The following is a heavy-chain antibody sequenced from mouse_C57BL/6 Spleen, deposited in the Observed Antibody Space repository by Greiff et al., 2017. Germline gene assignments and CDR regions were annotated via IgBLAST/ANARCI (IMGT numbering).Heavy chain of an antibody. CDR3: ARKWTGGYYFDY. V-gene: IGHV1-42*01. CDR2: INPSTGGT. J-gene: IGHJ2*01. Sequence: DVQLQESGPELVKPGASVKISCKASGYSFTGYYMNWVKQSPEKSLEWIGEINPSTGGTTYNQKFKAKATLTVDKSSSTAYMQLKSLTSEDSAVYYCARKWTGGYYFDYWGQGTTLTVSS. CDR1: GYSFTGYY.